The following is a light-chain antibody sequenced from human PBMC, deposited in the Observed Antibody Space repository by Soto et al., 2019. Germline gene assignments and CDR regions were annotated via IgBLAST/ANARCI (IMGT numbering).Light chain of an antibody. Sequence: QPGTVCGSPGQSITISCPGTSSDVGSYNLVSWYQQHPGKAPKLMIYEGTKRPSGVSNRFSGSKSGNTASLTISGLQAEDEADYYCCSYAGSSTYVFGSGAKVTV. CDR2: EGT. CDR3: CSYAGSSTYV. V-gene: IGLV2-23*01. CDR1: SSDVGSYNL. J-gene: IGLJ1*01.